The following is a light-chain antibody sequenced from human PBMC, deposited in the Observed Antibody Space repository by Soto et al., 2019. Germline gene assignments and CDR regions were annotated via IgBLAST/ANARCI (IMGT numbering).Light chain of an antibody. V-gene: IGLV1-44*01. CDR1: SSNIGSNT. CDR2: SNN. CDR3: AAWDDSLNGPGVV. Sequence: QPVLTQPPSASGTPGQRVTISCSGSSSNIGSNTVNWYQQLPGTAAKLLIYSNNQRPSGVPDRFSGSKSGTSASLAISGLQSEDEADYYCAAWDDSLNGPGVVFGGGTKLTVL. J-gene: IGLJ2*01.